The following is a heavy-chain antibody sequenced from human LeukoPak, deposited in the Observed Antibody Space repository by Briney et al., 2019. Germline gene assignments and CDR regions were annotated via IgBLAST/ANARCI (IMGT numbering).Heavy chain of an antibody. CDR2: IIPILAIA. CDR3: ARGYCSGGSCYSLDY. V-gene: IGHV1-69*02. J-gene: IGHJ4*02. Sequence: SVKVSCKATGDTFSSYTISWVRQAPGQWLEWMGRIIPILAIANYAQKFQGRVTITADKSTSTAYMELSSLRSEDTAVYYCARGYCSGGSCYSLDYWGQGTLVTVSS. D-gene: IGHD2-15*01. CDR1: GDTFSSYT.